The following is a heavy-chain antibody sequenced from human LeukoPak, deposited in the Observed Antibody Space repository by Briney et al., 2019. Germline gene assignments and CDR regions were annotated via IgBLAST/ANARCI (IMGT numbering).Heavy chain of an antibody. V-gene: IGHV4-34*01. Sequence: SGTLSLTCAVYGGSFSGYYWSWIRQPPGKGLEWIGEINHSGSTNYNPSLKSRVTISVDTSKNQFSLKLSSVTAADTAVYYCARGLSLGYCSGGSCQNLDYWGQGTLVTVSS. CDR3: ARGLSLGYCSGGSCQNLDY. CDR2: INHSGST. CDR1: GGSFSGYY. D-gene: IGHD2-15*01. J-gene: IGHJ4*02.